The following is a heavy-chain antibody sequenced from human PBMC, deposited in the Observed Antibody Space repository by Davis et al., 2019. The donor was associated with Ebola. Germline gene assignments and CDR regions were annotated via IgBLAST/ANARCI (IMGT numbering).Heavy chain of an antibody. D-gene: IGHD3-10*01. CDR1: GYTFTNYG. CDR2: INPNSGGT. Sequence: ASVKVSCKASGYTFTNYGITWVRQAPGQGLEWMGRINPNSGGTNYAQKFQGRVTMTRDTSISTAYMELSRLRSDDTAVYYCATYYDSGDYWGQGTLVTVSS. J-gene: IGHJ4*02. CDR3: ATYYDSGDY. V-gene: IGHV1-2*06.